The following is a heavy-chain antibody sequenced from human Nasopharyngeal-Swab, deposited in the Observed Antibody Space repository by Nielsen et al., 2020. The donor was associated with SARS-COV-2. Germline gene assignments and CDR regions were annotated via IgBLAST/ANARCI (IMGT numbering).Heavy chain of an antibody. CDR1: GFTFGDYA. CDR2: IRSKAYGGTT. CDR3: TTDREIQLWLKGYFDY. Sequence: GESLKISCTASGFTFGDYAMSWFRQAPGKGLEWVGFIRSKAYGGTTDYAAPVKGRFTISRDDSKNTLYLQMNSLKTEDTAVYYCTTDREIQLWLKGYFDYWGQGTLVTVSS. D-gene: IGHD5-18*01. J-gene: IGHJ4*02. V-gene: IGHV3-49*03.